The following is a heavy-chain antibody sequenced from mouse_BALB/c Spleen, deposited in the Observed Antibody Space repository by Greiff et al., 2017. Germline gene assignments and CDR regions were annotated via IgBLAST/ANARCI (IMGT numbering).Heavy chain of an antibody. CDR1: GFSLTGYG. V-gene: IGHV2-6-7*01. D-gene: IGHD2-3*01. CDR3: AREREKNYDGSSYYAMDY. J-gene: IGHJ4*01. Sequence: VQRVESGPGLVAPSQSLSITCTVSGFSLTGYGVNWVRQPPGKGLEWLGMIWGDGSTDYNSALKSRLSISKDNSKSQVFLKMNSLQTDDTARYYCAREREKNYDGSSYYAMDYWGQGTSVTVSS. CDR2: IWGDGST.